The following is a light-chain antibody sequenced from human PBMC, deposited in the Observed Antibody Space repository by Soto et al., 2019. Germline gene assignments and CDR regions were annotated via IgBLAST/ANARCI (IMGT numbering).Light chain of an antibody. V-gene: IGKV3-15*01. Sequence: EIVMTQSPSTLSVSLGEGATLSCRASQSVSSNLARSQQKPGQEPRLRIYGASRSAMGIPARFSGSGSWTAYTHTISSLLSEDDLVYDYQQYDNGTPHTFGRRTKVEIK. CDR1: QSVSSN. CDR2: GAS. J-gene: IGKJ1*01. CDR3: QQYDNGTPHT.